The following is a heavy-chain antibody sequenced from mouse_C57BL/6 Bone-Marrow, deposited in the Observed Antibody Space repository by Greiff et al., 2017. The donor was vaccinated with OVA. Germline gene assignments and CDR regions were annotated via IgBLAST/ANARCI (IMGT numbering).Heavy chain of an antibody. CDR1: GYTFTSYW. D-gene: IGHD1-1*01. J-gene: IGHJ4*01. CDR3: ARRGTTVVATDYYAMDY. V-gene: IGHV1-55*01. CDR2: IYPGSGST. Sequence: VKLQQPGAELVKPGASVKMSCKASGYTFTSYWITWVKQRPGQGLEWIGDIYPGSGSTNYNEKFKSKATLTVDTSSSTAYMQLSSLTSEDSAVYYCARRGTTVVATDYYAMDYWGQGTSVTVSS.